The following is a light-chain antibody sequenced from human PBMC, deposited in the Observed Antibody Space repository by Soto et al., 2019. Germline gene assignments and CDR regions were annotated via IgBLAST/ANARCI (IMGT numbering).Light chain of an antibody. Sequence: ETVLTQSPVTLSLSPGDRATLSCRASQDIGTYLIWYQQRLGQAPRLLISDASSRATGVPARFSGSGSGTEYTLTIRSLAPEDFALYYCQQRGNWPLTFGGGTKVEI. CDR2: DAS. J-gene: IGKJ4*01. CDR1: QDIGTY. CDR3: QQRGNWPLT. V-gene: IGKV3-11*01.